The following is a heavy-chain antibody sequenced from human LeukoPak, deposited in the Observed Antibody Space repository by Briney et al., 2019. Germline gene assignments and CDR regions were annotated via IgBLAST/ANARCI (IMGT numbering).Heavy chain of an antibody. CDR3: ARNYCSSTSCSSVP. Sequence: ASVKVSCKASGYTFTSYAISWVRQAPGQGLEWMGWISAYNGNTNYAQKLQGRVTMTTDTSTSTAYMELRSLRSDDTAVYYCARNYCSSTSCSSVPWGQGTLVTVSS. D-gene: IGHD2-2*01. CDR1: GYTFTSYA. V-gene: IGHV1-18*01. J-gene: IGHJ5*02. CDR2: ISAYNGNT.